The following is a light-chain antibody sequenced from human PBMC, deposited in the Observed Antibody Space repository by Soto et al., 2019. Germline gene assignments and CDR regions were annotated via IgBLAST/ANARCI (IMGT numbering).Light chain of an antibody. CDR3: CSYTGTYTWV. J-gene: IGLJ3*02. CDR1: SSDVGGYNY. CDR2: DVS. V-gene: IGLV2-11*01. Sequence: QSALTQPRSVSGSPGQSLTISCTGTSSDVGGYNYVSWYQHHPGKAPKVLIYDVSKRPSGVPDRFSGSKSGNTASLTISGLQAEDEADYYCCSYTGTYTWVFGGGTKVTVL.